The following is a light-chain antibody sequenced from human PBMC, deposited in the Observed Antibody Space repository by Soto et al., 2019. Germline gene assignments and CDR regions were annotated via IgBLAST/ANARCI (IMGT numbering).Light chain of an antibody. V-gene: IGLV2-14*01. CDR2: EVS. CDR1: SSDVGGYKH. Sequence: QSVLTQPASVSGSPGQSITISCTGTSSDVGGYKHVSWYQHHPGKAPKLMIYEVSNRPSGVSHRFSGSKSGYTASLTVSGLQAEDEAAYYCNSQRSSGTRVFGTGTKHKVL. J-gene: IGLJ1*01. CDR3: NSQRSSGTRV.